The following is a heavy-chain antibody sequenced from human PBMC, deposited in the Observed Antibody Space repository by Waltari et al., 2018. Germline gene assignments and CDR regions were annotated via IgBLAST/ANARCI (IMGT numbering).Heavy chain of an antibody. J-gene: IGHJ3*02. CDR1: GGSLSSHY. D-gene: IGHD3-9*01. CDR3: AREAHVLRYFDWAPGGDAFDI. V-gene: IGHV4-59*11. CDR2: IYDRGST. Sequence: QVQLQESGPGLVKPSETLSLTCPVSGGSLSSHYWSWLRQPPGKVLEWIGYIYDRGSTNYNPSLKSRVTIAVDTSKNQFSLKLSAATAADTAVYYCAREAHVLRYFDWAPGGDAFDIWGQGTMVTVSS.